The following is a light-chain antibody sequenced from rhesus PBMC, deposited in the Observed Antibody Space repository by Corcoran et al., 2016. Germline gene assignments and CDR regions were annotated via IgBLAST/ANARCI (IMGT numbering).Light chain of an antibody. Sequence: DIQMTQSPSSLSASVGDRVTITCRASQGISSWLAWYQQKPGKTLKLLIYKASSLQSGVPSRFSGSGYGTDFTLTISSLQPEDFTTYYCQQYNSAPPTFGQGTKVEIK. J-gene: IGKJ1*01. CDR1: QGISSW. V-gene: IGKV1-21*01. CDR2: KAS. CDR3: QQYNSAPPT.